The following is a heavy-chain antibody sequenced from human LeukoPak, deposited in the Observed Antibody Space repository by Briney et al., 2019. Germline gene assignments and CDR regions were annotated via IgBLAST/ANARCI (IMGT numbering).Heavy chain of an antibody. CDR2: MNPNSGNT. D-gene: IGHD3-10*01. V-gene: IGHV1-8*01. Sequence: ASVKVSCTASGYTFTSYDINWVRQAPGQGLEWMGWMNPNSGNTGYAQKFQGRVTMTRNTSISTAYMELSSLRSEDTAVYYCARSMVRGAPNWFDPWGQGTLVTVSS. CDR3: ARSMVRGAPNWFDP. CDR1: GYTFTSYD. J-gene: IGHJ5*02.